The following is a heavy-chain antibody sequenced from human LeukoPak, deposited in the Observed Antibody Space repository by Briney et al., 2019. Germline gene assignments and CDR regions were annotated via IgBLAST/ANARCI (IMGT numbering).Heavy chain of an antibody. Sequence: GGSLRLSCAASGFTFSSSGMNWVRQAPGKGLEWVSYISSATSAIYYADSVKGRFTISRDNAKNSLYLQMNSLRAEDTAVYYCARDVTYYGGDWFDPWGQGTLVTVSS. CDR3: ARDVTYYGGDWFDP. J-gene: IGHJ5*02. D-gene: IGHD4-23*01. CDR2: ISSATSAI. CDR1: GFTFSSSG. V-gene: IGHV3-48*04.